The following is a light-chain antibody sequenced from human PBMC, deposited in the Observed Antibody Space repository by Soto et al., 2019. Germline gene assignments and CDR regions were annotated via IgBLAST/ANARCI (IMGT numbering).Light chain of an antibody. J-gene: IGLJ2*01. CDR2: EDS. V-gene: IGLV2-23*01. Sequence: QSVLTQPASVSGSPGQSITISCAGTSYDVGSYNLVSWYQQHPGKAPKVMIYEDSKRPSGVSNRFSGSKSGNTASLTISGLQAEDEADYYCCSYAGRSTVVFGGGTKVTVL. CDR1: SYDVGSYNL. CDR3: CSYAGRSTVV.